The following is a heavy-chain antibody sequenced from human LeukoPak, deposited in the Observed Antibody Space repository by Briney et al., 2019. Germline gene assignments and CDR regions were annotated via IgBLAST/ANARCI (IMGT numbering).Heavy chain of an antibody. D-gene: IGHD1-26*01. CDR3: AKGSSGSNFYYYYYFVDV. J-gene: IGHJ6*03. V-gene: IGHV3-23*01. Sequence: GGSLRLSCAASGFTFSSHGMNWVRQAPGKGLEWVSGISPSGGITYYTDSVKGRFTISRDNSKNTQSLQMNSLRAEDTAVYYCAKGSSGSNFYYYYYFVDVWGTGTTVTVS. CDR2: ISPSGGIT. CDR1: GFTFSSHG.